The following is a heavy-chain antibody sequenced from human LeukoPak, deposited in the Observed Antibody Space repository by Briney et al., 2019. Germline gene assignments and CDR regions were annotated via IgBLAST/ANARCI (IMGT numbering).Heavy chain of an antibody. V-gene: IGHV3-23*01. D-gene: IGHD2-2*01. CDR3: AKDLYCSSTSCTEFDY. J-gene: IGHJ4*02. CDR1: GFTFSSYA. CDR2: ISGSGGST. Sequence: GGSLRLSCAASGFTFSSYAMSWVHQAPGKGLEWVSAISGSGGSTYYADSVKGRFTISRDNSKNTLYLQMNSLRAEDTAVYYCAKDLYCSSTSCTEFDYWGQGTLVTVSS.